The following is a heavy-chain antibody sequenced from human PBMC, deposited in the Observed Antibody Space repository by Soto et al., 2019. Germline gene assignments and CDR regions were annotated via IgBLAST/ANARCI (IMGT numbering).Heavy chain of an antibody. CDR2: IYYSGST. J-gene: IGHJ5*02. Sequence: SETLSLTCTVSGGSIISTTHYWGWIRQPPGKGLEWIGSIYYSGSTYYNPSLKSRVTISVDTSKNQFSLKLSSVTAADTAVYYCATHEGEAAVPVGRGWFDPWGQGTLVTVSS. CDR3: ATHEGEAAVPVGRGWFDP. D-gene: IGHD6-13*01. CDR1: GGSIISTTHY. V-gene: IGHV4-39*01.